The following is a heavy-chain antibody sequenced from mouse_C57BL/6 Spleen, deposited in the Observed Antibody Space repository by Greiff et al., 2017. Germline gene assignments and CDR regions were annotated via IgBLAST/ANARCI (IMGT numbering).Heavy chain of an antibody. CDR3: AREGGTGAMEY. CDR2: INPNNGGT. D-gene: IGHD4-1*01. CDR1: GYTFTDYY. Sequence: EVQLQQSGPELVKPGASVKISCKASGYTFTDYYMNWVKQSHGKSLEWIGDINPNNGGTSYNQKFKGKATLTVDKSSSTAYMELRSLTSEDSAVYYCAREGGTGAMEYWGQGTSVTVSS. V-gene: IGHV1-26*01. J-gene: IGHJ4*01.